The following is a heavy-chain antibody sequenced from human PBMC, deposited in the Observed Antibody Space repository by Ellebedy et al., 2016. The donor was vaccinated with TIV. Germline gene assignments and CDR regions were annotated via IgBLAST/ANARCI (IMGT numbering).Heavy chain of an antibody. Sequence: SETLSLXCTVSGGSISTSPYYWGWIRQTPGKGLEWIGSMFHSGSTYYNPSLRSRVTMSVDTSKNQLSLKLTSVTAADTAIYYCARMTSRGFSTPAYWGQGTLVTVSS. V-gene: IGHV4-39*07. CDR2: MFHSGST. J-gene: IGHJ4*02. CDR1: GGSISTSPYY. CDR3: ARMTSRGFSTPAY. D-gene: IGHD5-12*01.